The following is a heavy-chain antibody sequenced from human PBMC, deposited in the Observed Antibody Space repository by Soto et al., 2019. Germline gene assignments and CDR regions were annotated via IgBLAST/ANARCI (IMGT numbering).Heavy chain of an antibody. D-gene: IGHD3-22*01. V-gene: IGHV3-33*01. CDR3: ARDYHYDSWGHFDY. Sequence: GGSLRLSCAASGFTFSSYGMHWVRQAPGKGLEWVAVIWYDGSNKYYADSVKGRFTISRDNSKNTLYLQMNSLRAEDTAAYYCARDYHYDSWGHFDYWGQGTLVTVSS. CDR1: GFTFSSYG. CDR2: IWYDGSNK. J-gene: IGHJ4*02.